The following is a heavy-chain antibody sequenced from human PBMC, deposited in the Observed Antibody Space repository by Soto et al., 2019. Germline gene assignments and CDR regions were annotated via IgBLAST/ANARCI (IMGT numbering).Heavy chain of an antibody. J-gene: IGHJ4*02. Sequence: QVQLVESGGGVVQPGRSLRLSCAASGLTFSSYSMHWVRQAPGKGLEWVAAMSYDGNSKYFPDSVKGRFTISRDNSKNALSLQMNGLGAEDSAVYYCARGRAVRDHDDFDLWGQGTLVTVSS. CDR1: GLTFSSYS. V-gene: IGHV3-30-3*01. CDR3: ARGRAVRDHDDFDL. D-gene: IGHD6-19*01. CDR2: MSYDGNSK.